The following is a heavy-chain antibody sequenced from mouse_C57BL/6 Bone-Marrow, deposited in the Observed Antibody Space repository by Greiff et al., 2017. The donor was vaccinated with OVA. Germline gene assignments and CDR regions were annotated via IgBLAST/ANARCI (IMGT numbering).Heavy chain of an antibody. CDR3: ARRGWEDD. Sequence: QVQLQQSGAELVKPGASVKLSCKASGYTFTSYWMQWVKQRPGQGLEWIGEIDPSDSYTNYNQKFKGKATLTVDTSSSTAYMQLSSLTSEDSAVYYCARRGWEDDWGQGTTLT. CDR1: GYTFTSYW. CDR2: IDPSDSYT. J-gene: IGHJ2*01. D-gene: IGHD3-3*01. V-gene: IGHV1-50*01.